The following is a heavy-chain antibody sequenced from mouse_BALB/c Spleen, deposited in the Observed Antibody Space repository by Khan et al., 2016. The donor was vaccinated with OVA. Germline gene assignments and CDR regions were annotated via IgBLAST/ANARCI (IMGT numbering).Heavy chain of an antibody. Sequence: QIQLVQSGAELATPGASVKMSCKASGYTFTTYTMHWVKQRPGQGLEWIGYINPSNGYTNYNQKFKDKSTLTADKSSSTAYMQLSSLTSDYSAVYYCAREGAYYRSDGWFSYWGQGTLVTVSA. J-gene: IGHJ3*01. CDR1: GYTFTTYT. CDR2: INPSNGYT. D-gene: IGHD2-14*01. CDR3: AREGAYYRSDGWFSY. V-gene: IGHV1-4*01.